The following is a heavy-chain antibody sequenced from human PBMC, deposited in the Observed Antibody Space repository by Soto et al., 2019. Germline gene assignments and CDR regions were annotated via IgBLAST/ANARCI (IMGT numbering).Heavy chain of an antibody. CDR3: ARSASYYDSSGPGPNY. D-gene: IGHD3-22*01. V-gene: IGHV3-23*04. CDR1: GFTFSSYS. CDR2: ISGSCGST. Sequence: EVQLVESGGGLVQPGGSLRLSCAASGFTFSSYSMSWVRQAPGKGLEWVSAISGSCGSTYYADSVKGRFTISRDNSKNTLNLQLNSLRAEATAVYYCARSASYYDSSGPGPNYWGQGTLVTVSS. J-gene: IGHJ4*02.